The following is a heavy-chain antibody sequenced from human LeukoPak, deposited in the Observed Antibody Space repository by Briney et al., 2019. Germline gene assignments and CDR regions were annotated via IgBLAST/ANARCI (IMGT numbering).Heavy chain of an antibody. CDR1: GFTFSSYW. CDR3: ARGGPCKSGGSCYGLVAFDI. D-gene: IGHD2-15*01. V-gene: IGHV3-7*04. J-gene: IGHJ3*02. CDR2: IKQDGSEK. Sequence: PGGSLRLSCAASGFTFSSYWMSWVRQAPGKGLEWVANIKQDGSEKYYADSVKGRFTISRDNAKNSLYLQMNSLRAEDTAVYYCARGGPCKSGGSCYGLVAFDIWGQGTMVTVSS.